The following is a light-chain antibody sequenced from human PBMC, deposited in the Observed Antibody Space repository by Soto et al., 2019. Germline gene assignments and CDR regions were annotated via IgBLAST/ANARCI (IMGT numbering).Light chain of an antibody. CDR3: QSYDSSLRGSI. J-gene: IGLJ2*01. Sequence: QSVLTQPPSVSGAPGQRVTISCTGSSYNIGAGYDVHWYQQLPGTAPKLLIYGNSNRPSGVPDRFSGSKSGTSASLAITGLQAEDEADYYCQSYDSSLRGSIFGGGTKVTVL. V-gene: IGLV1-40*01. CDR2: GNS. CDR1: SYNIGAGYD.